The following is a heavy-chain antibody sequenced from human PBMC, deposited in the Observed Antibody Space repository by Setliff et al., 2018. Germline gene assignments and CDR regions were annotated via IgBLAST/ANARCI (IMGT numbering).Heavy chain of an antibody. CDR3: VKTHWDTWIRGAFDI. CDR1: GFTFNTYT. J-gene: IGHJ3*02. CDR2: IGPSGGST. D-gene: IGHD3-10*01. Sequence: GGSLRLSCSASGFTFNTYTMHWVRQAPGKGLEYVSSIGPSGGSTYYANSVKGRFTISRDSSKNTLYLQMSSLRAEDTAVYYCVKTHWDTWIRGAFDIWGQGTMVTVS. V-gene: IGHV3-64D*09.